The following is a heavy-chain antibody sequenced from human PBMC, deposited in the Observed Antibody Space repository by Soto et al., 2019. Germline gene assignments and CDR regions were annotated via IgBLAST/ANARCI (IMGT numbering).Heavy chain of an antibody. Sequence: PGAALKISGEGPGYSVSSYWMSRERQMPGKGLEWMGRIDPSDSYTNYSPSFQGHVTISADKSISTAYLQWSSLKASDTAMYYCARLTSPFGPNWSDPWGQGTLVTVSS. D-gene: IGHD3-10*01. V-gene: IGHV5-10-1*01. J-gene: IGHJ5*02. CDR3: ARLTSPFGPNWSDP. CDR2: IDPSDSYT. CDR1: GYSVSSYW.